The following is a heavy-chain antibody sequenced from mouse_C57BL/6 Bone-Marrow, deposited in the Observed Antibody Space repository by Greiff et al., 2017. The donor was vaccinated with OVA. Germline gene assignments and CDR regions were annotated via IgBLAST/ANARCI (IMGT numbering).Heavy chain of an antibody. V-gene: IGHV1-81*01. CDR2: IYPRSGNT. CDR1: GYTFTSYG. J-gene: IGHJ4*01. CDR3: ARGDGSSPYYAMDY. D-gene: IGHD1-1*01. Sequence: VQLQQSGAELARPGASVKLSCKASGYTFTSYGISWVKQRTGQGLEWIGEIYPRSGNTYYNEKFKGKATLTADKSSSTAYMELRSLTSEDSAVYFCARGDGSSPYYAMDYWGQGTSVTVSS.